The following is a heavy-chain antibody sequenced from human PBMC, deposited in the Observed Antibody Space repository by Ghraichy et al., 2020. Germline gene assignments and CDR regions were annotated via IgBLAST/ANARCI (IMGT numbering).Heavy chain of an antibody. CDR2: IKHDGHEK. V-gene: IGHV3-7*01. CDR1: GFTFSNYW. D-gene: IGHD4-17*01. J-gene: IGHJ4*02. Sequence: GGSLRLSCSTSGFTFSNYWMSWVRQAPGKGLEWVANIKHDGHEKYYAHSLRGRFSISRDNAKNSLYLQMDSLRADDTAVYYCARESITVTNRLFFYYDSWGQGTLVTVSS. CDR3: ARESITVTNRLFFYYDS.